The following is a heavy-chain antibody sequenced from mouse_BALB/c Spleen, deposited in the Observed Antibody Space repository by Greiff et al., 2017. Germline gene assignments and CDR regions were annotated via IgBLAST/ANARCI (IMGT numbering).Heavy chain of an antibody. Sequence: EVKLVESGGGLVQPGGSRKLSCAASGFTFSRFGMHWVRQAPEKGLEWVAYISSGSSTIYYADTVKGRFTISRDKPKNTLFLQMTSLRSEDTAMYYCARSYDPAWFAYWGQGTLVTVSA. CDR3: ARSYDPAWFAY. CDR2: ISSGSSTI. V-gene: IGHV5-17*02. J-gene: IGHJ3*01. CDR1: GFTFSRFG. D-gene: IGHD2-3*01.